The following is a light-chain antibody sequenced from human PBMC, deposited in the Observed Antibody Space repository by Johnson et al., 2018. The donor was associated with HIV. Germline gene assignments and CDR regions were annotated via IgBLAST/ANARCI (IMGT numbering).Light chain of an antibody. Sequence: QPVLTQPPSVSAAPGQKVTISCSGSSSNIGNNYVSWYQQIPGTAPKLLIYDNNKRPSGIPDRFSGSKSGTSATLGITGLQTGDEADYYCGTWDSSLNTGYVFGTGTDVTVL. CDR1: SSNIGNNY. J-gene: IGLJ1*01. CDR3: GTWDSSLNTGYV. V-gene: IGLV1-51*01. CDR2: DNN.